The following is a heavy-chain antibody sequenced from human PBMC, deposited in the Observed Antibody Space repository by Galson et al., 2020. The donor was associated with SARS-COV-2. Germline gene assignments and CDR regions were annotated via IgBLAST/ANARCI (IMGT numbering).Heavy chain of an antibody. D-gene: IGHD1-26*01. CDR1: GFTFSSYG. CDR3: AKSQLVGAFGAFDI. CDR2: ISYDGSNK. J-gene: IGHJ3*02. V-gene: IGHV3-30*18. Sequence: GGSLRLSCAASGFTFSSYGMHWVRQAPGKGLEWVAVISYDGSNKYYADSVKGRFTISRDNSKNTLYLQMNSLRAEDTAVYYCAKSQLVGAFGAFDIWGQGTMVTVSS.